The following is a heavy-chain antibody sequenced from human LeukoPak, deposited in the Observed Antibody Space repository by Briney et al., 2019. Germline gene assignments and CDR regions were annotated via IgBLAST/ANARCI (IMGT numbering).Heavy chain of an antibody. CDR1: GFTFSSYG. CDR3: AKDRMITFGGTGPFDY. D-gene: IGHD3-16*01. V-gene: IGHV3-30*02. Sequence: PGGSLRLSCAASGFTFSSYGMHWVRQAPGKELEWVAFIRYDGSNKYYADSVKGRFTISRDNSKNTLYLQMNSLRAEDTAVYYCAKDRMITFGGTGPFDYWGQGTLVTVSS. J-gene: IGHJ4*02. CDR2: IRYDGSNK.